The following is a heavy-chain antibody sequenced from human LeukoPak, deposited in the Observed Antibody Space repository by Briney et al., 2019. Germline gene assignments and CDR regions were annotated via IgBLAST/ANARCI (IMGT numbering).Heavy chain of an antibody. CDR1: GFTFSDYY. J-gene: IGHJ4*02. V-gene: IGHV3-11*01. Sequence: GGSLRLSCAASGFTFSDYYMSWIRQAPGKGLEWVSYISSSGSTIYYADSVKGRFTISRNNAKNSLYLQMNSLRAEDTAVYYCARDPYGDYDYPPLDYWGQGTLVTVSS. CDR2: ISSSGSTI. D-gene: IGHD4-17*01. CDR3: ARDPYGDYDYPPLDY.